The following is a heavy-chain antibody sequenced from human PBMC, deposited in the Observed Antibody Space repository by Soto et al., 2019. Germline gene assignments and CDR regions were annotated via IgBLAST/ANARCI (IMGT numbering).Heavy chain of an antibody. V-gene: IGHV3-23*01. CDR1: GFTFSSYA. D-gene: IGHD3-10*01. Sequence: PGGSLRLSCAASGFTFSSYAMSWGRQAPGKGLEWVSAISGSGGSTYYADSVKGRFTISRDNSKNTLYLQMNSLRAEDTAVYYCAKESYYGSGSYYTVDYWGQGTLVTVSS. CDR2: ISGSGGST. J-gene: IGHJ4*02. CDR3: AKESYYGSGSYYTVDY.